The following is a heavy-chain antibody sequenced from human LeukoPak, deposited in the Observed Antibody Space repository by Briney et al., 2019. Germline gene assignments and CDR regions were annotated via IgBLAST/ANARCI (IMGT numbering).Heavy chain of an antibody. CDR3: ARRLLYADAFDI. J-gene: IGHJ3*02. D-gene: IGHD3-10*01. V-gene: IGHV1-69*06. CDR2: IIPIFGTA. Sequence: GASVKVSCKASGGTFSSYAISWVRQAAGQGHEWMGGIIPIFGTANYAQKFQGRVTITADKSTSTAYMELSSLRSEDTAVYYCARRLLYADAFDIWGQGTMVTVSS. CDR1: GGTFSSYA.